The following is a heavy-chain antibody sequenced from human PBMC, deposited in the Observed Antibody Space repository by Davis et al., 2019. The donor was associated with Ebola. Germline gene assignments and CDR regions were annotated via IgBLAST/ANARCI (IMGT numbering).Heavy chain of an antibody. CDR1: GNTFTRHD. V-gene: IGHV1-8*01. CDR2: MNPKSGNT. D-gene: IGHD3-3*01. Sequence: ASVKVSCKASGNTFTRHDINWVRQAAGQGLEWMGWMNPKSGNTGYAQKFQGRVTMTRDTSISTAYMELSSLRSEDTAVYYCATVSGSSGVDSWGQGALVTVSS. J-gene: IGHJ4*02. CDR3: ATVSGSSGVDS.